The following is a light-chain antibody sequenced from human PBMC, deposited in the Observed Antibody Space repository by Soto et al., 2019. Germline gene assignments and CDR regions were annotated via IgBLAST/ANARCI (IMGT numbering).Light chain of an antibody. CDR1: SSNIGSNT. V-gene: IGLV1-44*01. CDR3: AAWDDSLNGWV. J-gene: IGLJ3*02. Sequence: QSVLTQPPSASGTPGQRVTISCSGSSSNIGSNTVNWYQQLPGTAPKLLIYSNNQRPSGVPDRFSGSKSRTSASLAISGLQSEDEADYYCAAWDDSLNGWVFGGGTTLTVL. CDR2: SNN.